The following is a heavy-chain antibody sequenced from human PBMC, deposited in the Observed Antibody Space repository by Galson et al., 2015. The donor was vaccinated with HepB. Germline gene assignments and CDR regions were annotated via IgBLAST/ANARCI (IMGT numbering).Heavy chain of an antibody. D-gene: IGHD3-16*01. CDR1: EFTFRNYE. J-gene: IGHJ2*01. CDR3: ARVIRHFDL. Sequence: SLRLSCAAPEFTFRNYEMNWVRQAPGKGLQWVSYISSSSSSIYYADSVRGRFTISRDNAKKSLYLQMNSLRAEDTAVYYCARVIRHFDLWGRGTLVTVSS. V-gene: IGHV3-48*03. CDR2: ISSSSSSI.